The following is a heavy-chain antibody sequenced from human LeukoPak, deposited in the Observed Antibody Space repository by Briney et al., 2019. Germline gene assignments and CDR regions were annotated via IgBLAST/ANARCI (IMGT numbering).Heavy chain of an antibody. CDR3: AKSATYYDFWTSLDY. CDR1: GFTFDDYA. Sequence: GRSLRLSCAASGFTFDDYAMHWVRQSPEKGLEWVSGISWNSGSIGYADSVKGRFTISRDNAKNSLYLQMNSLRAEDTALYYCAKSATYYDFWTSLDYWGQGTLVTVSS. J-gene: IGHJ4*02. V-gene: IGHV3-9*01. D-gene: IGHD3-3*01. CDR2: ISWNSGSI.